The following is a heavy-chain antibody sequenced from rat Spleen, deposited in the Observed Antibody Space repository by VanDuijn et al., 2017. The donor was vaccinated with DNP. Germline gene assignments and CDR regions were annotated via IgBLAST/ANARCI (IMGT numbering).Heavy chain of an antibody. D-gene: IGHD1-1*01. Sequence: EVQLVESGGGLVQPGRSLKLSCAASGFIFSKYGMAWVRQTPTKGLEWVASITNAGGSTYYPDSAKGRLTISRDSAKSTLYLQMNSLRSEDTATYYCARLPITTVADYWGQGVMVTVSS. J-gene: IGHJ2*01. V-gene: IGHV5-29*01. CDR2: ITNAGGST. CDR3: ARLPITTVADY. CDR1: GFIFSKYG.